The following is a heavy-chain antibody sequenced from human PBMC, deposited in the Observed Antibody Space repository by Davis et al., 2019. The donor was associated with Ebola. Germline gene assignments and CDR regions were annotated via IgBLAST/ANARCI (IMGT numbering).Heavy chain of an antibody. CDR3: ARDNRYCSSTSCYEIYFDY. CDR1: GYTFTSYG. Sequence: ASVKVSCKASGYTFTSYGISWVRQAPGQGLEWMGWISAYNVNTNYAQKLQGRVTMTTDTSTSTAYMELRSLRSDDTAVYYWARDNRYCSSTSCYEIYFDYWGQGTLVTVSS. V-gene: IGHV1-18*01. D-gene: IGHD2-2*01. CDR2: ISAYNVNT. J-gene: IGHJ4*02.